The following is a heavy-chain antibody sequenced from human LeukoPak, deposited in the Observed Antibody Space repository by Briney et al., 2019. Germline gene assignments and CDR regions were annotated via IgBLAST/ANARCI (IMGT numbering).Heavy chain of an antibody. V-gene: IGHV3-21*01. Sequence: GGSLRLSCAASGFTFSSYSMNWVRQAPGKGLEWVSSISSSSSYIYYADSVKGRFTISRDNAKNSLYLQMNSLGAEDTAVYYCARDSVPGSWEFDYWGQGTLVTVSS. D-gene: IGHD6-13*01. CDR3: ARDSVPGSWEFDY. CDR2: ISSSSSYI. CDR1: GFTFSSYS. J-gene: IGHJ4*02.